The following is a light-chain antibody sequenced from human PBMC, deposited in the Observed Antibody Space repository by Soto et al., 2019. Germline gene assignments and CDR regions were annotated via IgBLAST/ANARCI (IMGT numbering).Light chain of an antibody. CDR3: QQYGSSPRT. CDR2: GAS. CDR1: QSVDSNF. Sequence: EIVLTQSPGTRSLSAEGRATLPCGASQSVDSNFLAWYQQKPGQAPRLLIYGASNRATGIPDRFSGSGSGTDFTLTISRLEPEDFAVYYCQQYGSSPRTFGQGTKVDIK. J-gene: IGKJ1*01. V-gene: IGKV3-20*01.